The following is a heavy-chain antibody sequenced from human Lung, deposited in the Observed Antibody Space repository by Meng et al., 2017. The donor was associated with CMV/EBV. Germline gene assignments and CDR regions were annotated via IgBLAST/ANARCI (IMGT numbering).Heavy chain of an antibody. J-gene: IGHJ4*02. D-gene: IGHD3-16*02. CDR2: NYYSGST. V-gene: IGHV4-59*08. CDR3: ARHQNGGTYPLDY. Sequence: VQLQESGPGLVKPSETLSLTGAVSGGSIGTYYWSWIRQPPGKGLEWIGNNYYSGSTNYNPSLASRVTISVDSSKNQFSLKLSSVTAADTAVYYCARHQNGGTYPLDYWGQGTLVTVSS. CDR1: GGSIGTYY.